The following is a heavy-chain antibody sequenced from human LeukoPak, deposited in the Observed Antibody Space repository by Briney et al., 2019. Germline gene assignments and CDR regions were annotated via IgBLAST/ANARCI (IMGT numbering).Heavy chain of an antibody. CDR3: ARSLDTAMAH. D-gene: IGHD5-18*01. V-gene: IGHV1-2*02. CDR2: INPRSGDT. Sequence: ASVKVSCKASGYTFTGFYMHWVRQAPGQGLEWMGWINPRSGDTNYTQKFQGRVTMTRDTSISTAYMELSRLTSDDTVVYYCARSLDTAMAHWGQGTLVTVSS. J-gene: IGHJ4*02. CDR1: GYTFTGFY.